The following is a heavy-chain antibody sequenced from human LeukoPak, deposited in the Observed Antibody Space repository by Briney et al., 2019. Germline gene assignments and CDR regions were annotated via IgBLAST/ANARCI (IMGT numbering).Heavy chain of an antibody. CDR2: ISYDGSNK. CDR3: AKVHYYGSGSPDS. D-gene: IGHD3-10*01. V-gene: IGHV3-30*18. J-gene: IGHJ4*02. CDR1: GFTFSSYG. Sequence: GGSLRLSCAASGFTFSSYGMHWVRQAPGEGLEWVAVISYDGSNKYYADSVKGRFTISRDNSKNTLYLQMNSLRAEDTAVYYCAKVHYYGSGSPDSWGQGTLVTVSS.